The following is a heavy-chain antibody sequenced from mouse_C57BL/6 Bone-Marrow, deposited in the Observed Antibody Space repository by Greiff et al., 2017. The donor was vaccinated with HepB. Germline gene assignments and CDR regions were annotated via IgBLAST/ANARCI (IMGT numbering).Heavy chain of an antibody. D-gene: IGHD2-3*01. CDR3: ARCGPYDGYPYYFDY. V-gene: IGHV1-80*01. CDR2: IYPGDGDT. CDR1: GYAFSSYW. J-gene: IGHJ2*01. Sequence: VQLVESGAELVKPGASVKISCKASGYAFSSYWMNWVKQRPGKGLEWIGQIYPGDGDTNYNGKFKGKATLTADKSSSTAYMQLSSLTSEDSAVYFCARCGPYDGYPYYFDYWGQVTTLTVSS.